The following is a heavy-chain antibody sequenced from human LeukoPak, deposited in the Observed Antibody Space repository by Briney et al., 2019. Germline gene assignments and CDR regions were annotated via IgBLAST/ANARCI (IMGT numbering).Heavy chain of an antibody. CDR3: ARDSHIAEVAYYFDY. Sequence: ASVKVSCKASGYTLTYNNISWVRQAPGQGLEWMGWISAYNGNTNYAQNLQGRVAMTTDTSTSTAYMELRSLRSDDTAVYYCARDSHIAEVAYYFDYWGQGTLVTVSS. CDR2: ISAYNGNT. CDR1: GYTLTYNN. J-gene: IGHJ4*02. D-gene: IGHD6-13*01. V-gene: IGHV1-18*01.